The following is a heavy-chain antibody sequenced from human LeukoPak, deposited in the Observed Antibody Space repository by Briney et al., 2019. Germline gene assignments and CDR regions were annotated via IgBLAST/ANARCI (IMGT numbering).Heavy chain of an antibody. CDR2: ISGSGGST. CDR3: ARVSESEWSFDL. D-gene: IGHD1-14*01. CDR1: GFTFSSYA. V-gene: IGHV3-23*01. J-gene: IGHJ2*01. Sequence: GGSLRLSCAASGFTFSSYAMSWVRQAPGKGLEWVSAISGSGGSTYYADSVKGRFTLSRDNAKNSLYLQMNSLRAEDTAVYYCARVSESEWSFDLWGRGTLVTVSS.